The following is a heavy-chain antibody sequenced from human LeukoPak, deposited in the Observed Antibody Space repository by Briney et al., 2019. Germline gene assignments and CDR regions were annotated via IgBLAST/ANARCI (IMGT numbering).Heavy chain of an antibody. CDR2: IYYSGTT. CDR3: ARGTGFYDSSGHYYWGYFDS. V-gene: IGHV4-59*11. Sequence: PSETLSLTCTVSGGSISSHYWSWFRQTPGERPEWIAFIYYSGTTNYNPSLKGRVTISIDSSKNQFSLKLSSVTAADTAIYYCARGTGFYDSSGHYYWGYFDSWGQGTLVPVSS. J-gene: IGHJ4*02. CDR1: GGSISSHY. D-gene: IGHD3-22*01.